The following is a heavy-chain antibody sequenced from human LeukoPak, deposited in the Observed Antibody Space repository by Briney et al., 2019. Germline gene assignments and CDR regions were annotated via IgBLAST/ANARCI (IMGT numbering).Heavy chain of an antibody. D-gene: IGHD6-19*01. CDR3: ARDRSGPAGSIAVARWFDP. CDR2: INAGNGNT. CDR1: GYTFTSYA. J-gene: IGHJ5*02. V-gene: IGHV1-3*01. Sequence: GASVKVSCKASGYTFTSYAMHWVRQAPGQRLEWMGWINAGNGNTKYSQKFQGRVTITRGTSASTAYMELSSLRSEDTAVYYCARDRSGPAGSIAVARWFDPWGQGTLVTVSS.